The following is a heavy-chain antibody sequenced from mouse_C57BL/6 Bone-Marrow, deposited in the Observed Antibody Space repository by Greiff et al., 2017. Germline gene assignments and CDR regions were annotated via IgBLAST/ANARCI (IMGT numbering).Heavy chain of an antibody. CDR3: ARLGLLRFAY. D-gene: IGHD2-3*01. CDR2: ISSGSSTN. J-gene: IGHJ3*01. CDR1: GFTFSDYG. Sequence: EVQVVESGGGLVKPGGSLKLSCAASGFTFSDYGMHWVRQAPEKGLEWVAYISSGSSTNYYADTVKGRFTISRDNAKNTLFLQMTSLRSEETAMYYCARLGLLRFAYWGQGTLVTVSA. V-gene: IGHV5-17*01.